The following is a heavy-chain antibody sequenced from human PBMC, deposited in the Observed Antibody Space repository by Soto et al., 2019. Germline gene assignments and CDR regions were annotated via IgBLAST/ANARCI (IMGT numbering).Heavy chain of an antibody. D-gene: IGHD2-15*01. J-gene: IGHJ5*02. V-gene: IGHV3-23*01. Sequence: GGSLRLSCAASGFTFNNYAMNWVRQAPGKGLEWVSVISGSGGGTYSSASLKGRFTISRDNSKNTLYLQMNSLRVDETAFFYWAKSDTVVVVAATLGFDPWGQGTLVTVSS. CDR2: ISGSGGGT. CDR1: GFTFNNYA. CDR3: AKSDTVVVVAATLGFDP.